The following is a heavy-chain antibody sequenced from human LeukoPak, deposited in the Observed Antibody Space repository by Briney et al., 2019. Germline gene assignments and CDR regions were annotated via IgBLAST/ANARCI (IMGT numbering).Heavy chain of an antibody. V-gene: IGHV4-39*01. CDR3: ARHEGIVATIRWFDP. J-gene: IGHJ5*02. Sequence: SETLSLTCTVSGGSISSSSYYWGWIRQPPGKGLEWIGSIYYSGSTYYNPSLKSRVTISVDTSKNQFSLKLSSVTAADTAVYYCARHEGIVATIRWFDPWGQGTLVTVPS. CDR2: IYYSGST. D-gene: IGHD5-12*01. CDR1: GGSISSSSYY.